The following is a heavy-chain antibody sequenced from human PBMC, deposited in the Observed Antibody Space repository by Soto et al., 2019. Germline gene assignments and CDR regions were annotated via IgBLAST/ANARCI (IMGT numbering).Heavy chain of an antibody. J-gene: IGHJ4*02. D-gene: IGHD2-15*01. CDR1: GGSISSSSYY. CDR3: ARHTPAISISDH. CDR2: IYYSGST. V-gene: IGHV4-39*01. Sequence: QLQLQESGPGLVKPSETLSLTCTVSGGSISSSSYYWGWIRQPPGKGLEWIGSIYYSGSTYYNPSLKSRVTISVDTSKNQFSLKRSSVTAADTAVYYCARHTPAISISDHWGQGTLVTVSS.